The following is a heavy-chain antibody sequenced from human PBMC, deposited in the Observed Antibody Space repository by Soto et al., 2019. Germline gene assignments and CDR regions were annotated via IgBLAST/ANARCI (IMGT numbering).Heavy chain of an antibody. J-gene: IGHJ3*02. V-gene: IGHV1-69*13. CDR1: GGTFSSYA. CDR3: ARSVPGLDAFDI. Sequence: ASVKVSCKASGGTFSSYAISWVRQAPGQGLEWMGGIIPIFGTANYAQKFQGRVTITADESTSTAYMELSSLRSEDTAVYYCARSVPGLDAFDIWGQGTMVTVSS. CDR2: IIPIFGTA.